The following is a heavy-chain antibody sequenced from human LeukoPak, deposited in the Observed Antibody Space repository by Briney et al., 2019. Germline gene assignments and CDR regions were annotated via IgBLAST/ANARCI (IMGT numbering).Heavy chain of an antibody. Sequence: GRSLRLSCAASGFTFSSYAMHWVRQAPGKGLEWVAVISYDGSNKYYADSVKGRFTISRDDSKNTLYLQMNSLRAEDTAVYYCARDPYGSGSYLDYWGQGTLVTVSS. CDR2: ISYDGSNK. D-gene: IGHD3-10*01. CDR1: GFTFSSYA. J-gene: IGHJ4*02. V-gene: IGHV3-30-3*01. CDR3: ARDPYGSGSYLDY.